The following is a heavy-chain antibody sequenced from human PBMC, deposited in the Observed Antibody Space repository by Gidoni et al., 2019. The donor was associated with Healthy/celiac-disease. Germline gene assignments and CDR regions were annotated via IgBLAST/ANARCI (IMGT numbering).Heavy chain of an antibody. D-gene: IGHD3-22*01. Sequence: QVQLVQSGAEVKKPGASVKVSCKASGYTFPSYGISWVRQAPGQGLEWMGWISAYNGNTNYAQKLQGRVTMTTDTSTSTAYMELRSLRSDDTAVYYCARVPITMIVVVIDFDYWGQGTLVTVSS. CDR1: GYTFPSYG. V-gene: IGHV1-18*01. J-gene: IGHJ4*02. CDR3: ARVPITMIVVVIDFDY. CDR2: ISAYNGNT.